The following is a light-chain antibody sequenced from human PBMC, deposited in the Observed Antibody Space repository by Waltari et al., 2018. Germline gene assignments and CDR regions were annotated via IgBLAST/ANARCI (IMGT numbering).Light chain of an antibody. CDR1: QSVSSY. J-gene: IGKJ5*01. CDR3: QQRSNWPLT. Sequence: EIVLTQSPATLSLSPAERATISCRASQSVSSYLAWYQQKPGQAHRLLIYDASNRATGIPARCSGSGSGTDFTITISSLEPEDFAVYYGQQRSNWPLTVGQGTRLESK. V-gene: IGKV3-11*01. CDR2: DAS.